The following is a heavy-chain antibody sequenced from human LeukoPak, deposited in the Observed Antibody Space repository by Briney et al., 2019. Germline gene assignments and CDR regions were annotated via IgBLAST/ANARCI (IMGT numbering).Heavy chain of an antibody. J-gene: IGHJ5*02. V-gene: IGHV3-20*04. CDR3: ARDPFCSSTAGCYFEDWFDP. D-gene: IGHD2-2*01. Sequence: PGGSLRLSCAAAGLTFDDYDMSWVRQVTGKGQEWVSGITWNGDKTGYADSVKGRFAISRDNTRNSLYLQMSSLRAEDTALYYCARDPFCSSTAGCYFEDWFDPWGPGTLFIVSS. CDR1: GLTFDDYD. CDR2: ITWNGDKT.